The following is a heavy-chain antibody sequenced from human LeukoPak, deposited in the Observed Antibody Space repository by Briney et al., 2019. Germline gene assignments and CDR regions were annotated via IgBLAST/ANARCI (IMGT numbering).Heavy chain of an antibody. D-gene: IGHD2-2*02. V-gene: IGHV4-39*07. J-gene: IGHJ4*02. CDR3: ARGFGSNTRCYKEMATILPDY. Sequence: SETLSLTCIVSGGSISSSIYYWAWVRQPPGKGLEWIGTVFYNGATQYSPSLRSRVTISIDTSKNQFSLELRSVTAADTAVYYCARGFGSNTRCYKEMATILPDYWGQGALVTVPS. CDR1: GGSISSSIYY. CDR2: VFYNGAT.